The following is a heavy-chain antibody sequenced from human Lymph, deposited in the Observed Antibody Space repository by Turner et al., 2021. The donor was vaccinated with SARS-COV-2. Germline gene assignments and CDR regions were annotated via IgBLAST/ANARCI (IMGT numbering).Heavy chain of an antibody. Sequence: QSKRVPSGAEVKKPGASGKVPCKGSGYTLTELSMHWVRQAPGQGIEWIGSFTRNNGGTPYATQLSGRVTTNQETPSTTASPEMCGLRPQHTALYYCATKTASREFWRDIDRWGQGTLVTVAS. J-gene: IGHJ5*02. CDR2: FTRNNGGT. D-gene: IGHD5-18*01. CDR3: ATKTASREFWRDIDR. V-gene: IGHV1-24*01. CDR1: GYTLTELS.